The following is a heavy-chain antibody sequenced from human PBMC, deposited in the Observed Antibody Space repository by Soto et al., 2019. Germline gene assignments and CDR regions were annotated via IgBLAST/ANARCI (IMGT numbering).Heavy chain of an antibody. V-gene: IGHV3-74*01. J-gene: IGHJ4*02. D-gene: IGHD1-20*01. CDR1: GVNFGNHW. Sequence: GLPLRLWKGAAGVNFGNHWIHWIRQVSGKGLIWVSRINVDGSITNYADSVKGRFTISRDNAKNTLYLQMNSLRAEDTALYYCARDLNWNQADFWGQGTLVTVSS. CDR2: INVDGSIT. CDR3: ARDLNWNQADF.